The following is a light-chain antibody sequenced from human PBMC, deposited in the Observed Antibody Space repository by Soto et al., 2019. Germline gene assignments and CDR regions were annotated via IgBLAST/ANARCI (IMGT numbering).Light chain of an antibody. CDR3: IQALQTPHT. CDR1: QSLLHSNGYNY. J-gene: IGKJ3*01. Sequence: DIVMTQSPLSLPVTPGEPAAISCRSSQSLLHSNGYNYLDWYLQKPGQSPQLLIYLGSNRASGVPDRFSGSGSGTDFTLKISRVEAEDVGLYYCIQALQTPHTFAPGTKVDIK. CDR2: LGS. V-gene: IGKV2-28*01.